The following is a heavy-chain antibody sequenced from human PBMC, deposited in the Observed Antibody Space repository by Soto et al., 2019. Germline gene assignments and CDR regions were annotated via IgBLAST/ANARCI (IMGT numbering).Heavy chain of an antibody. Sequence: EVQLLKSGGGLVQPGGSLRLSCAAYGFTFSSYAMNWVRQAPGKGLEWVSVISGSGSSTYYADSVKGRFTISRDNSKNTLYLQMNSLRAEDTAVYYCASRSSGWYFDYWGQGTLVTVSS. V-gene: IGHV3-23*01. CDR2: ISGSGSST. CDR1: GFTFSSYA. D-gene: IGHD6-19*01. J-gene: IGHJ4*02. CDR3: ASRSSGWYFDY.